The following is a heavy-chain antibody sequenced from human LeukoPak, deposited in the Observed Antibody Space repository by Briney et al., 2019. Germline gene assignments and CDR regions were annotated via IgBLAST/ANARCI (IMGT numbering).Heavy chain of an antibody. D-gene: IGHD5-24*01. J-gene: IGHJ4*02. CDR3: AKDRDGYNPSNFDY. Sequence: PGGSLRLSCAASGFTFSSYAMSWVRQTPEKGLDWVSGVSASTTSTYYEDSVKGRFTISRDNSKSTLYLHMSSLRAEDTAVYYCAKDRDGYNPSNFDYWGQGTLVTVSS. V-gene: IGHV3-23*01. CDR1: GFTFSSYA. CDR2: VSASTTST.